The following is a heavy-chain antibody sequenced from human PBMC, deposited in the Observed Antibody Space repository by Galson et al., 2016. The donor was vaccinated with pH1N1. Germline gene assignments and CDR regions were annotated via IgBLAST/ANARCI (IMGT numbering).Heavy chain of an antibody. J-gene: IGHJ6*03. V-gene: IGHV1-69*06. D-gene: IGHD3-3*01. Sequence: SVKVSCKASGDTLDRYAISWVRQAPGQGLEWMGGIIPIFGAATYSQKFQGRVTITVDKSTSTAYMELTSLRSEDTAVYYCSSPPPSSGHLNYSYKMDVWGKGTTVTVSS. CDR1: GDTLDRYA. CDR2: IIPIFGAA. CDR3: SSPPPSSGHLNYSYKMDV.